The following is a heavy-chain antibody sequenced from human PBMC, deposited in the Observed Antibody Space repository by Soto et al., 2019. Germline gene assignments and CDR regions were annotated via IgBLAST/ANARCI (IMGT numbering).Heavy chain of an antibody. CDR1: GFTFSSYA. J-gene: IGHJ4*02. V-gene: IGHV3-23*01. CDR2: ISGRGGST. CDR3: AKDFRESSGYYYSGIFDD. Sequence: GGSLRLSCAASGFTFSSYAMSWVGQAPGKGLEWASAISGRGGSTYYADSVKGRFTISRDNSKNTLYLQMNSLRAEDTAVYYCAKDFRESSGYYYSGIFDDWGQGTRVTVSS. D-gene: IGHD3-22*01.